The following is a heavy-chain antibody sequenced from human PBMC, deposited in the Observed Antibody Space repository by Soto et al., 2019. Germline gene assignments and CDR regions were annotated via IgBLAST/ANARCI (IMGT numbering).Heavy chain of an antibody. CDR1: GGSFSGYY. CDR2: INHSGST. D-gene: IGHD2-2*01. CDR3: ARGVGYCSSTSCYAYYYYYYYMDV. Sequence: PSETLSLTCAVYGGSFSGYYWSWIRQPPGKGLEWIGEINHSGSTNYNPSLKSRVTISVDTSKNQFSLKLSSVTAADTAVYYCARGVGYCSSTSCYAYYYYYYYMDVWGKGTTVTVSS. J-gene: IGHJ6*03. V-gene: IGHV4-34*01.